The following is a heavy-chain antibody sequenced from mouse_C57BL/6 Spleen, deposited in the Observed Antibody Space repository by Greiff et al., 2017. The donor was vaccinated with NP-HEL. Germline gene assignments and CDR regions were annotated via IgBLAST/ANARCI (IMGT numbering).Heavy chain of an antibody. V-gene: IGHV4-1*01. D-gene: IGHD4-1*02. J-gene: IGHJ1*03. CDR1: GIDFSRYW. CDR2: INPDSSTI. CDR3: ARPKVNFYWYFDV. Sequence: EVKLLQSGGGLVQPGGSLKLSCAASGIDFSRYWMSWVRRAPGKGLEWIGEINPDSSTINYAPSLKDKFIISRDNAKNTLYLQMSKVRSEDTALYYCARPKVNFYWYFDVWGTGTTVTVSS.